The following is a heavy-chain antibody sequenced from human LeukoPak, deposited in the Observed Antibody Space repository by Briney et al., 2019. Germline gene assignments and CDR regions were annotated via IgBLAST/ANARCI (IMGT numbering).Heavy chain of an antibody. CDR1: GGSISSSSYY. D-gene: IGHD3-10*01. CDR2: VYYSGST. V-gene: IGHV4-39*01. J-gene: IGHJ5*02. CDR3: ARLIVLLWPQFRGLNRFDP. Sequence: SETLSLTYTVSGGSISSSSYYWGWIRLPPGKGLEWIGSVYYSGSTYYNPSLKSRVTISVDTSKNQFSLKLSSVTAADTAVYYCARLIVLLWPQFRGLNRFDPWGQGTLVTVSS.